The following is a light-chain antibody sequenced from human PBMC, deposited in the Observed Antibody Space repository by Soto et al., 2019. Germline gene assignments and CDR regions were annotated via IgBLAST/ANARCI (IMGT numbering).Light chain of an antibody. V-gene: IGLV2-23*02. Sequence: QSALTQPASVSGSPGQSITISCTGTSSDVGSYNLVSWYQQFPDKAPKLIIFEVNKRPSGIPNRFSGSKSGNTASLTISGLQSEDECDYYCCSYAGSHSFVFGTGTKLTVL. J-gene: IGLJ1*01. CDR3: CSYAGSHSFV. CDR1: SSDVGSYNL. CDR2: EVN.